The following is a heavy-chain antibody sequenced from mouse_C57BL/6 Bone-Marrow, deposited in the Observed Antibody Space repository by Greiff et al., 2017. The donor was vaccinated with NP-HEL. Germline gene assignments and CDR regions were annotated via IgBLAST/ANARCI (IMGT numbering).Heavy chain of an antibody. CDR2: FHPYNDDT. D-gene: IGHD2-1*01. V-gene: IGHV1-47*01. CDR1: GYTFTTYP. Sequence: QVQLQQSGAELVKPGVSVKMSCKASGYTFTTYPIEWVKQNHGKSLEWIGNFHPYNDDTEYNEKFKNKATLTVEKSSSTVYLELSRLTSDDSSVYYCARGGNYWYYFDYWGQGTTLTVSS. CDR3: ARGGNYWYYFDY. J-gene: IGHJ2*01.